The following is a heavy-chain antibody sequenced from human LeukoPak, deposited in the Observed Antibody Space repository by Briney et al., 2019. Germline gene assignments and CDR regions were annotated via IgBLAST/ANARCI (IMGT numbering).Heavy chain of an antibody. V-gene: IGHV4-34*01. CDR2: INHSGST. J-gene: IGHJ5*02. CDR1: GGSFSGYY. D-gene: IGHD3-10*01. CDR3: ARDHLTRITMVRGVKNWFDP. Sequence: PSETLSLTCAVYGGSFSGYYWSWIRQPPGKGLEWIGEINHSGSTNYNPSLKSRVTISADTSKNQFSLKLSSVTAADTAVYYCARDHLTRITMVRGVKNWFDPWGQGTLVTVSS.